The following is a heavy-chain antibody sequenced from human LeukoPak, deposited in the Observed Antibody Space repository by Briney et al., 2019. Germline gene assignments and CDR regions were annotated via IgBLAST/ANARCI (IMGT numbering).Heavy chain of an antibody. J-gene: IGHJ3*02. Sequence: ASVKVSCKASGYTFTGYYMHWVRQAPGQGLEWMGWINPNSGGTNYAQKFQGRVTMTRDTSIGTAYMELSRLRSDDTAVYYCARDHSYYGSGSYYNDAFDIWGQGTMVTVSS. CDR3: ARDHSYYGSGSYYNDAFDI. D-gene: IGHD3-10*01. CDR1: GYTFTGYY. V-gene: IGHV1-2*02. CDR2: INPNSGGT.